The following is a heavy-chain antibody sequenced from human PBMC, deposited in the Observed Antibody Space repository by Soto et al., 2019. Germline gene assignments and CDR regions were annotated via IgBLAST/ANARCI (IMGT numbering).Heavy chain of an antibody. V-gene: IGHV3-30-3*01. CDR3: ARGGETLPGRGYDYGMDV. CDR2: ISSAGNSE. D-gene: IGHD3-16*01. J-gene: IGHJ6*02. Sequence: QVQLVESGGGVVPPGRSLRLSCAASGFAFSSYAIHWFRQAPGKGLEGVAVISSAGNSEYYGDAVRGRFSISRDNSKKTVYLQMHSLKTEDTSVYCCARGGETLPGRGYDYGMDVWCEGATVTVSS. CDR1: GFAFSSYA.